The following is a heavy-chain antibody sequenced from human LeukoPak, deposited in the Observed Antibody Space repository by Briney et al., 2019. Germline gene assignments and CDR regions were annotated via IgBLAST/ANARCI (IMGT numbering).Heavy chain of an antibody. D-gene: IGHD3-22*01. Sequence: ASVKVSCKASGYTFTSYAMNWVRQAPGQGLEWMGWINTNTGNPTYAQGFTGRFVFSLDTSVSTAYLQISSLKAEDTAVYYCARAVTYYYDSSGYYYVWVRAFVIWGQGTMVTVSS. CDR2: INTNTGNP. CDR1: GYTFTSYA. V-gene: IGHV7-4-1*02. J-gene: IGHJ3*02. CDR3: ARAVTYYYDSSGYYYVWVRAFVI.